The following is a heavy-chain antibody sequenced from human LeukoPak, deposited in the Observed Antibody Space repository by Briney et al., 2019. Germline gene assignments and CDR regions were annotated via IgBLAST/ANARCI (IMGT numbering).Heavy chain of an antibody. Sequence: SVKVSCKASGGTFSSYAISWVRQAPGQGLEWMGGIIPIFGTANYAQKFQGRVTITTDESTSTAYMELSSPRSEDTAVYYCARDAQAAGKYYYYYYYMDVWGKGTTVTVSS. V-gene: IGHV1-69*05. D-gene: IGHD6-13*01. CDR1: GGTFSSYA. CDR3: ARDAQAAGKYYYYYYYMDV. CDR2: IIPIFGTA. J-gene: IGHJ6*03.